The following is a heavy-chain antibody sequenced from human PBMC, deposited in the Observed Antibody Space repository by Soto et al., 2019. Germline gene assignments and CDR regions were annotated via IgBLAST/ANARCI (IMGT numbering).Heavy chain of an antibody. CDR1: GGSFSGYY. V-gene: IGHV4-34*01. D-gene: IGHD4-4*01. CDR2: INHSGST. CDR3: ARENSNYRYYYYMDV. Sequence: PSETLSLTCAVYGGSFSGYYWSWIRQPPGKGLEWIGEINHSGSTNYNPSLKSRVTISVDTSKNQFSLKLSSVTAADTAVYYCARENSNYRYYYYMDVWGKGTTVTVSS. J-gene: IGHJ6*03.